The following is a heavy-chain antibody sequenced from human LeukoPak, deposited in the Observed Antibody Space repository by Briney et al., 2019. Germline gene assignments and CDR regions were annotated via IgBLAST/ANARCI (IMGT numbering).Heavy chain of an antibody. CDR2: IRYDGSNK. V-gene: IGHV3-30*02. Sequence: GGSLRLSCAASGFTFSSYGMHWVRQAPGKGLEWVAFIRYDGSNKYYADSVRGRFTISRDNSKNTLYLQMNSLRAEDTAVYYCAKRNGYSNYFDDYWGQGTLVTVSS. D-gene: IGHD4-11*01. CDR3: AKRNGYSNYFDDY. J-gene: IGHJ4*02. CDR1: GFTFSSYG.